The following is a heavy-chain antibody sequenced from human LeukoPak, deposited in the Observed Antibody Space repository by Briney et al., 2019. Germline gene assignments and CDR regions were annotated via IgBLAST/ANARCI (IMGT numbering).Heavy chain of an antibody. CDR2: INPSGGST. D-gene: IGHD6-13*01. Sequence: ASVKVSCKASGYTFTSYYMHWVRQAPGQGLEWMGIINPSGGSTSYAQKFQGRVTMTRDTSTSTVYMELSSLRSEDTAVYYCARNAAAGTYYYYNGMDVWGQGTTVTVSS. V-gene: IGHV1-46*01. CDR1: GYTFTSYY. CDR3: ARNAAAGTYYYYNGMDV. J-gene: IGHJ6*02.